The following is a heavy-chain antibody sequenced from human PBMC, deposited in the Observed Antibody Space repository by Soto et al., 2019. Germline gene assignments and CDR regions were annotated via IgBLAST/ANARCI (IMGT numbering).Heavy chain of an antibody. Sequence: QVQLVQSGAEVKKPGASVKVSCKASGYTFTSYAMHWVRQAPGQRLEWMGSVNGANGNTKYSQKFQGRVTITRDTSASTAYMELSSQRSEDTDVYYCARAPGNYYYYAMDVWGQGTTVTVSS. J-gene: IGHJ6*01. CDR2: VNGANGNT. CDR1: GYTFTSYA. CDR3: ARAPGNYYYYAMDV. D-gene: IGHD1-26*01. V-gene: IGHV1-3*01.